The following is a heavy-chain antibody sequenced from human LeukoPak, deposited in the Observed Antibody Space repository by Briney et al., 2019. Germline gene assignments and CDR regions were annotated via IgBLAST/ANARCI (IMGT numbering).Heavy chain of an antibody. J-gene: IGHJ6*02. CDR2: IYYSGST. D-gene: IGHD2-2*02. CDR3: ASSPSYCSSTSCYTTYYYYGMDV. V-gene: IGHV4-59*12. CDR1: GGSISSYY. Sequence: PSETLSLTYTVSGGSISSYYWSWIRQPPGKGLEWIGYIYYSGSTNYNPSIKSRVTISVDTSKNQFSLKLSSVTAADTAVYYCASSPSYCSSTSCYTTYYYYGMDVWGQGTTVTVSS.